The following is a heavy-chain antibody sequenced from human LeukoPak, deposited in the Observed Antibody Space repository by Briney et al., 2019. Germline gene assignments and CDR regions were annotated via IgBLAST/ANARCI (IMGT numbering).Heavy chain of an antibody. CDR3: ARGVGATNHFAY. CDR2: ISYDGSNK. CDR1: GFTFSSYA. J-gene: IGHJ4*02. D-gene: IGHD1-26*01. Sequence: GRSLRLSCAASGFTFSSYAMHWVRQAPGKGLEWVAVISYDGSNKYYADSVKGRFTISRDNSKNTLYLQMNSLRAEDTAVYYCARGVGATNHFAYWGQGTLVTVSS. V-gene: IGHV3-30-3*01.